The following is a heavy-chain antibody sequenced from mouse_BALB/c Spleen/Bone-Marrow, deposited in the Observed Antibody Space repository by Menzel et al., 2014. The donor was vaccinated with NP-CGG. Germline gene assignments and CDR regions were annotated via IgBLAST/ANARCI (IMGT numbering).Heavy chain of an antibody. D-gene: IGHD4-1*01. J-gene: IGHJ2*01. Sequence: EVKLVESGGGLVKPGGSLKLSCAASGFTFSSYTISWVRQTPEKRLEWVATISSGGSYTYYPDGVKGRFTISRDNAKNTLYLQMSSLKSEDTAMYYCTREDTNWDFDYWGQGTTLTVSS. CDR2: ISSGGSYT. CDR3: TREDTNWDFDY. CDR1: GFTFSSYT. V-gene: IGHV5-6-4*01.